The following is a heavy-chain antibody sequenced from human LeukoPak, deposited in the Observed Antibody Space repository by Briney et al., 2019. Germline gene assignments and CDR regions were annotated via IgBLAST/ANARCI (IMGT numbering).Heavy chain of an antibody. V-gene: IGHV4-59*01. Sequence: NPSETLSLTCTVSGGSISSYYWSWIRQPPGKGLEWIGYIYYSGSTNYNPSLKSRVTISVDTSKNQFSLKLSSVTAADTAVYYCARDLGDGYNDWGQGTLVTVSS. CDR2: IYYSGST. J-gene: IGHJ4*02. CDR1: GGSISSYY. D-gene: IGHD5-24*01. CDR3: ARDLGDGYND.